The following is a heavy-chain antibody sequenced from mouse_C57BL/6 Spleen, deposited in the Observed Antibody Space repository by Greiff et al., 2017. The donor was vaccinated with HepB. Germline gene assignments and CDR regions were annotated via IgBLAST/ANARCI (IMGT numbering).Heavy chain of an antibody. J-gene: IGHJ1*03. Sequence: VQLKESGPGMVKPSQSLSLTCTVTGYSITSGYDWHWIRHFPGNKLEWMGYISYSGSTNYNPSLKSRISITHDTSKNHFFLKLNSVTTEDTATYYCARENYGSSYVRYFDVWGTGTTVTVSS. CDR3: ARENYGSSYVRYFDV. D-gene: IGHD1-1*01. V-gene: IGHV3-1*01. CDR2: ISYSGST. CDR1: GYSITSGYD.